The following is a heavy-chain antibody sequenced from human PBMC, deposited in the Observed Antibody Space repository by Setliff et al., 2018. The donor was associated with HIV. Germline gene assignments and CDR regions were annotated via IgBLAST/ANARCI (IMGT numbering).Heavy chain of an antibody. CDR3: AGPRGDEAFDI. Sequence: SVKVSCKASGGTSNKYAINWVRQAPGQGLEWMGQFIPVLDITNYAQKFQGRVTITADASSSTMYMELSCLRSGDTAVYYCAGPRGDEAFDIWGQGTMVTVSS. J-gene: IGHJ3*02. D-gene: IGHD3-10*01. CDR2: FIPVLDIT. CDR1: GGTSNKYA. V-gene: IGHV1-69*10.